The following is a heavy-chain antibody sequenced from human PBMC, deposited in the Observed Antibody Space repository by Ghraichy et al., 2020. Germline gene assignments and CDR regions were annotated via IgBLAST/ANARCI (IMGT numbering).Heavy chain of an antibody. Sequence: GGSLRLSCAAAGFTFSNYGMHWVRQAPGKGLEWVAFIRYDGSNKFYADSVKGRFTISRDNSKNTLDLQMNNLRLEDTAVYYCAKDPYGSATYHYYMEDWGKGTTVTVSS. CDR1: GFTFSNYG. CDR2: IRYDGSNK. V-gene: IGHV3-30*02. J-gene: IGHJ6*03. CDR3: AKDPYGSATYHYYMED. D-gene: IGHD3-10*01.